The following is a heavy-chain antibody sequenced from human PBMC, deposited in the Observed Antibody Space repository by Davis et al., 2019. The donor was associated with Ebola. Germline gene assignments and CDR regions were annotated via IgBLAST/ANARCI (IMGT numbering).Heavy chain of an antibody. CDR2: ISYDGRNT. D-gene: IGHD3/OR15-3a*01. J-gene: IGHJ6*03. CDR1: GFTFNMFG. V-gene: IGHV3-30*19. CDR3: AKEGPFFDPSNLFYYYYYMDV. Sequence: PGGSLRLSCAASGFTFNMFGMHWVRQAPGKGLEWVAVISYDGRNTYHTDSVKGRFTISRDNSKNTLYLQMNSLRAEDTAVYYCAKEGPFFDPSNLFYYYYYMDVWGKGTTVTVSS.